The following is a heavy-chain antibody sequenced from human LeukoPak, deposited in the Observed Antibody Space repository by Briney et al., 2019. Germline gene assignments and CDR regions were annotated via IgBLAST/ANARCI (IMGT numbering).Heavy chain of an antibody. D-gene: IGHD1-26*01. CDR3: TSESGTYHGNDY. Sequence: GASVKVSCKASGYTFTSYYMHWVRQAPGQGLEWMGRINPNNGATNYAQKLQGRVTITGDTSISTAYMELSSLRSDDTAVYYCTSESGTYHGNDYWGQGTLVTVSS. CDR1: GYTFTSYY. CDR2: INPNNGAT. V-gene: IGHV1-2*06. J-gene: IGHJ4*02.